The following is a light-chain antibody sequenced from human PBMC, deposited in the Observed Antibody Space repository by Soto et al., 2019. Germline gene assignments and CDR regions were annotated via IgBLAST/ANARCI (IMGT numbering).Light chain of an antibody. V-gene: IGLV2-14*01. Sequence: QSVLTQPASVSGSPGQSITISCTGTSSDVGAYIYVSWYQHHPGKAPKVMIYEVTNRPSGVSDRFSGSKSGNTASLTISGLQAEDAADYYCCSYTSSRTYVFGTGTKV. CDR1: SSDVGAYIY. J-gene: IGLJ1*01. CDR2: EVT. CDR3: CSYTSSRTYV.